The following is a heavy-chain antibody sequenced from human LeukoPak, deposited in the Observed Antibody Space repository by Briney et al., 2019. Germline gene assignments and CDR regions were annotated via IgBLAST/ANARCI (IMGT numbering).Heavy chain of an antibody. Sequence: ASVKVSCKASGGTFSSYAISWVRQAPGKGLEWVSVIYSGGSTYYADSVKGRFTISRDNSENTLYLQMNSLRAEDTAMYYCARGPRAYYDSNYFDYWGQGTLVTVSS. V-gene: IGHV3-66*01. CDR2: IYSGGST. CDR3: ARGPRAYYDSNYFDY. D-gene: IGHD3-22*01. CDR1: GGTFSSYA. J-gene: IGHJ4*02.